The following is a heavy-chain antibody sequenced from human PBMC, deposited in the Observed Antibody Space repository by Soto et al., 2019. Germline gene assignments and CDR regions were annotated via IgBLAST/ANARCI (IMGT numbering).Heavy chain of an antibody. CDR1: GGTFSSYA. D-gene: IGHD3-22*01. CDR3: ARRDSSGAFDI. V-gene: IGHV1-69*06. CDR2: IIPIFGTA. J-gene: IGHJ3*02. Sequence: QVQLVQSGAEVKKPGASVKVSCKASGGTFSSYAISWVRQAPGQGLECMGGIIPIFGTANSAQKFQGRVTITADKSTSTAYMELSSLRSEDTAVYYCARRDSSGAFDIWGQGTMVTVSS.